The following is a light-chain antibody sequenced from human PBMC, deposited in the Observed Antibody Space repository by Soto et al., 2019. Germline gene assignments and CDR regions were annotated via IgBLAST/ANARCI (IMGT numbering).Light chain of an antibody. CDR2: AAS. CDR3: HKYNSAPRT. V-gene: IGKV1-27*01. CDR1: QGISNY. J-gene: IGKJ3*01. Sequence: DIQMTQSPSSLSASVGDRVTITCRASQGISNYLAWYQQKPGKVPKLLIYAASTLQSGVPSRFSGSGSGTDFTLTISGLQPEDVATYYCHKYNSAPRTFGPGT.